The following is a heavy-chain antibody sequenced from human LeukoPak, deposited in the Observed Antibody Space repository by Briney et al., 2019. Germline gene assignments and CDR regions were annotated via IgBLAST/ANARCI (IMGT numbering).Heavy chain of an antibody. D-gene: IGHD1-14*01. CDR3: ARDLPDGSGAFDI. V-gene: IGHV1-69*13. CDR1: GGTFSSYA. Sequence: SVRVSCKASGGTFSSYAISWVRQAPGQGLEWMGGIIPIFGTANYAQKFQGRVTITADESTSTAYMELSSLRSEDTAVYYCARDLPDGSGAFDIWGQGTMVTVSS. J-gene: IGHJ3*02. CDR2: IIPIFGTA.